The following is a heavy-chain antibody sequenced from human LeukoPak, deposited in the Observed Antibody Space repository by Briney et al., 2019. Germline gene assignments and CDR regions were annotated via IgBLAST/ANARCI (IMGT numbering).Heavy chain of an antibody. Sequence: ASVKVSCKASGYTFTSYDISWVRQATGQGLEWMGWMNPNSGNTGYAQKFQGRVTMTRNTSISTAYMELSSLRSEDTAVYYCARGIGDYGDYTHDYWGQGTLVTVSS. CDR1: GYTFTSYD. V-gene: IGHV1-8*01. CDR2: MNPNSGNT. CDR3: ARGIGDYGDYTHDY. J-gene: IGHJ4*02. D-gene: IGHD4-17*01.